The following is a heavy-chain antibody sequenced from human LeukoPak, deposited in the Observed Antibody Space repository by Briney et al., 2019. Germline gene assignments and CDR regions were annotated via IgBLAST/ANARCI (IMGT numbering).Heavy chain of an antibody. CDR2: INPSGGST. CDR3: ARDDDSSGYYDIFDY. D-gene: IGHD3-22*01. V-gene: IGHV1-46*01. CDR1: GYTFTSYY. Sequence: ASVKVSCKASGYTFTSYYMHWVRQAPGQGLEWMGIINPSGGSTSYAQKFQGRATMTRDMSTSTVYMELSSLRSEDTAVYYCARDDDSSGYYDIFDYWGQGTLVTVSS. J-gene: IGHJ4*02.